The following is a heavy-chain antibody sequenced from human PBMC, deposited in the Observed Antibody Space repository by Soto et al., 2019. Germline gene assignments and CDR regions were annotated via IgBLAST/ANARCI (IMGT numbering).Heavy chain of an antibody. CDR1: GGTFSSYT. V-gene: IGHV1-69*02. J-gene: IGHJ6*02. Sequence: QVQLVQSGAEVKKPGSSVKVSCKASGGTFSSYTISWVRQAPGQGLEWMGRIIPILGIANYAQKIQGRVTITADKSTSTAYMERSSLRSEDTAVYYCAREPHWDYYYYGMDVWGQGTTVTVSS. CDR2: IIPILGIA. CDR3: AREPHWDYYYYGMDV. D-gene: IGHD1-26*01.